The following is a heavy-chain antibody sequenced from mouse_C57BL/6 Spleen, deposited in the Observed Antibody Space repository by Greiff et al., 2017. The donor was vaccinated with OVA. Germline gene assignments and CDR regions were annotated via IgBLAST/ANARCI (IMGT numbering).Heavy chain of an antibody. D-gene: IGHD2-4*01. CDR2: IDPSDSYT. CDR3: ARGLDWPYAMDY. Sequence: QVQLQQPGAELVRPGTSVKLSCKASGYTFTSYWMHWVKQRPGQGLEWIGVIDPSDSYTNYNQKFKGKATLTVDTSSSTAYMQLSSLTSEDSAVYYCARGLDWPYAMDYWGQGTSVTVSS. CDR1: GYTFTSYW. J-gene: IGHJ4*01. V-gene: IGHV1-59*01.